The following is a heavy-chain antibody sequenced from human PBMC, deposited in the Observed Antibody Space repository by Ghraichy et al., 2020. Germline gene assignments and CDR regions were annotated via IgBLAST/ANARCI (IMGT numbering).Heavy chain of an antibody. CDR2: IKSKTDGGTT. D-gene: IGHD2-15*01. CDR3: TTAGGDIGTHYGMDV. CDR1: GFTFSNAW. J-gene: IGHJ6*02. V-gene: IGHV3-15*01. Sequence: GGSLRLSCAASGFTFSNAWMSWVRQAPGKGLEWVGRIKSKTDGGTTDYAAPVKGRFTISRDDSKNTLYLQMNSLKTEDTAVYYCTTAGGDIGTHYGMDVWGQGTTVTVSS.